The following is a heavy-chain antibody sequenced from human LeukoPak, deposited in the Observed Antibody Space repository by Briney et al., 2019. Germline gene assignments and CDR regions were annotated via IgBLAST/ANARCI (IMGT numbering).Heavy chain of an antibody. CDR2: INHSGST. D-gene: IGHD2-15*01. Sequence: PSETLSLTXAVYGGSFSGYYWSWIRQPPGKGLEWIGEINHSGSTNYNPSLKSRVTISVDTSKNQFSLKLNSVTAADTAVYYCARGYCSGGSCYSLHYYYYMDVWGKGTTVTVSS. CDR1: GGSFSGYY. J-gene: IGHJ6*03. CDR3: ARGYCSGGSCYSLHYYYYMDV. V-gene: IGHV4-34*01.